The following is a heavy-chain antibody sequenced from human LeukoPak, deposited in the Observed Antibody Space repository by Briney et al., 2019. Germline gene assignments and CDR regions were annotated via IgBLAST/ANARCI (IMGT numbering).Heavy chain of an antibody. Sequence: PGGSLRLSCAASGFTFSSYAMSWVRQAPGKGLEWVSAISGSGGSTYYADSVKGRFTISRDNSKNTLYLQMNSLRAEDTDVYYCAKARNRKWELPMGPFDYWGQGTLVTVSS. D-gene: IGHD1-26*01. CDR3: AKARNRKWELPMGPFDY. CDR1: GFTFSSYA. J-gene: IGHJ4*02. V-gene: IGHV3-23*01. CDR2: ISGSGGST.